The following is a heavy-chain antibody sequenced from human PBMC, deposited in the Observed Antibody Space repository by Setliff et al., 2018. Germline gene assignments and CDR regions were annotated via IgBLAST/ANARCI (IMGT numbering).Heavy chain of an antibody. J-gene: IGHJ6*03. V-gene: IGHV4-59*08. CDR1: GAAISTYY. D-gene: IGHD3-22*01. CDR3: ARTGTTYYYSCMVV. Sequence: TLSLTCAVSGAAISTYYWSWLRQPPGKGLEWIGYVSYGGSTKYNPSLESRVTISLDAPKNQFSLKLTSVTAADTAVYYCARTGTTYYYSCMVVWGKGTTVTVSS. CDR2: VSYGGST.